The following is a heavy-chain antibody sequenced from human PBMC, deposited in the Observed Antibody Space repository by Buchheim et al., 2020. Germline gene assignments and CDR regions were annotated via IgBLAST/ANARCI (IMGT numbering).Heavy chain of an antibody. CDR3: ARTHSPKRRATLGSQPYYYGMDV. D-gene: IGHD3-10*01. Sequence: QVQLVQSGAEVKKPGASVKVSCKASGYTFTSYDINWVRQATGQGLEWMGWMNPNSGNTGYAQKFQGRVTMTRNTSISTAYMELSSLRSEDTAVYYCARTHSPKRRATLGSQPYYYGMDVWGQGTT. CDR2: MNPNSGNT. CDR1: GYTFTSYD. V-gene: IGHV1-8*01. J-gene: IGHJ6*02.